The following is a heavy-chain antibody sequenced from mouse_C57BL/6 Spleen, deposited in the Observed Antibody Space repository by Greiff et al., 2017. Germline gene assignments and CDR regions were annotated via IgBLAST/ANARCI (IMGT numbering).Heavy chain of an antibody. J-gene: IGHJ1*01. V-gene: IGHV1-81*01. CDR3: AGAGATVDSDV. D-gene: IGHD1-1*01. Sequence: QVQLQQSGAELARPGASVKLSCKASGYTFTSYGISWVKQRTGQGLEWIGEIDPRSGNTYYNEKFKGKATLTADKSSSTAFMGLRTLTSEDSAGYFCAGAGATVDSDVWGEGTTLTVSS. CDR1: GYTFTSYG. CDR2: IDPRSGNT.